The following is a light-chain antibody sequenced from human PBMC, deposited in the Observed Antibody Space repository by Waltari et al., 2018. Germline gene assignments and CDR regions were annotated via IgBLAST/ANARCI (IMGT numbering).Light chain of an antibody. CDR1: SSNIGAGHD. Sequence: QSVLTQPPSVSGAPGQRVTISCTGSSSNIGAGHDVHWYQHLPGTAPNLLIYANHNRPSGVPDRFSGSEAGTSASLAITGLQAEDEADYYCQSYDSSLSGYVFGTGTTVTVL. J-gene: IGLJ1*01. V-gene: IGLV1-40*01. CDR2: ANH. CDR3: QSYDSSLSGYV.